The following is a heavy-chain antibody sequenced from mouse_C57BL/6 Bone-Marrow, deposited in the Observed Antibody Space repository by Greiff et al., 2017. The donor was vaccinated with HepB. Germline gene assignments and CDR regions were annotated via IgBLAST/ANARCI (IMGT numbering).Heavy chain of an antibody. V-gene: IGHV1-69*01. CDR2: IDPSDSYT. Sequence: QVQLQQPGAELVMPGASVKLSCKASGYTFTSYWMHWVKQRPGQGLEWIGEIDPSDSYTNYNQKFKGKSTLTVDKSSSTAYMQLSSLTSEDSAVYYCARREYAWFAYWGQGTLVTVSA. D-gene: IGHD5-1*01. CDR1: GYTFTSYW. CDR3: ARREYAWFAY. J-gene: IGHJ3*01.